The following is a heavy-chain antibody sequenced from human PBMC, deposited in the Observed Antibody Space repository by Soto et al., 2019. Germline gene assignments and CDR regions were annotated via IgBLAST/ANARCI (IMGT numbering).Heavy chain of an antibody. J-gene: IGHJ4*02. CDR1: GGTFSCYS. D-gene: IGHD1-26*01. V-gene: IGHV1-69*01. CDR3: ARDGGRHSGGIDY. Sequence: QVQLVQSGAEVKKPGSSVKVSCKASGGTFSCYSINWVRQAPGQGLEWMGEIITIFGTANYAQKFQGRVTITADESTSTADMELSSLRSEETAVYYCARDGGRHSGGIDYWGQGTLDTGSS. CDR2: IITIFGTA.